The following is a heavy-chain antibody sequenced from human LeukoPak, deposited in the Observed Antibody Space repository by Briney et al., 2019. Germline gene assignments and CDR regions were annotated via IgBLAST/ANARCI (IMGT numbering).Heavy chain of an antibody. J-gene: IGHJ4*02. Sequence: SETLSLTCTVSGGSINNYYWSWIRQPPGKGLEWIGYIHYSGSTNYNPPLKSRATISVDTSKSQFSLKLSSVTAADTAIYYCARGYSSSWYYFDYWGQGTLVTVSS. V-gene: IGHV4-59*08. CDR3: ARGYSSSWYYFDY. CDR1: GGSINNYY. CDR2: IHYSGST. D-gene: IGHD6-13*01.